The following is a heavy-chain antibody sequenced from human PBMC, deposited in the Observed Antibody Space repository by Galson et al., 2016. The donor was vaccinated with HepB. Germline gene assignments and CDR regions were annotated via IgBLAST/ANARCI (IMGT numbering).Heavy chain of an antibody. J-gene: IGHJ4*02. Sequence: TLSLTCNVSGASISGSRYFWNWVRQLPGGGLEWIGYIYSSGTPYYNPSLQSRVTISVDSSKNQISLRLTSVTAADTAVYFCARDRDFYGSGSYSHWGQGALVTVSS. CDR3: ARDRDFYGSGSYSH. V-gene: IGHV4-31*03. CDR1: GASISGSRYF. CDR2: IYSSGTP. D-gene: IGHD3-10*01.